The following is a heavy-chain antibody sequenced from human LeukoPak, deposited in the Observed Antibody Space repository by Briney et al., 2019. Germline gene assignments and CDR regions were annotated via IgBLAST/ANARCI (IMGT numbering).Heavy chain of an antibody. CDR3: ARGDDYKSTLFDY. Sequence: SETLSLTCDVSGGSIDITNYWSWVRQAPGKGLEWIGYISSGGSTNYNPSLKSRVTISIDTSKNQFSLKLTSATAADTAVYYCARGDDYKSTLFDYWGQGTLVTVSS. CDR2: ISSGGST. V-gene: IGHV4-59*01. CDR1: GGSIDITNY. D-gene: IGHD5-12*01. J-gene: IGHJ4*02.